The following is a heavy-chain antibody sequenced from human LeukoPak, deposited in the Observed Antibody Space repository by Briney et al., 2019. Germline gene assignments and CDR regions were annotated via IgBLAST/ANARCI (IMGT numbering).Heavy chain of an antibody. CDR1: GFTVSSNY. D-gene: IGHD3-10*01. V-gene: IGHV3-53*01. CDR2: IYSGGRT. J-gene: IGHJ3*02. CDR3: ARDLYYGERAFDI. Sequence: PGGSLRLSCAASGFTVSSNYMSWVRQAPGKGLERVSVIYSGGRTYYADSVKGRFTISRDNSKNTLYLQMNSLRAEDTAVYYCARDLYYGERAFDIWGQGTMVTVSS.